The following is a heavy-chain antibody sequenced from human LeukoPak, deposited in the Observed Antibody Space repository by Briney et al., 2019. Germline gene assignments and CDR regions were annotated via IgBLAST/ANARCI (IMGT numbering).Heavy chain of an antibody. J-gene: IGHJ4*02. V-gene: IGHV3-30*18. Sequence: GRSLRLSCAASGFXFSSYGMHWVRQAPGKGLEWVAVISYDGSNKYYADSVKGRFTISRDNYKNTLYLQMNSLSAEDTAVYYCANASSYSSSWYYFDYWGQGTLVTVSS. CDR2: ISYDGSNK. D-gene: IGHD6-13*01. CDR1: GFXFSSYG. CDR3: ANASSYSSSWYYFDY.